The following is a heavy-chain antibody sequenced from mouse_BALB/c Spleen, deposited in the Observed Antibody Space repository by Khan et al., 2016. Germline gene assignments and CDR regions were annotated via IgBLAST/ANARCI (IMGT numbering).Heavy chain of an antibody. D-gene: IGHD1-1*01. CDR1: GYTFTNYG. Sequence: QIQLVQSGPELKKPGETVKISCKASGYTFTNYGMNWVKQAPGKGLKWMGWINTNTGEPTYAEEFKGRFAFSLETSARTAYLQINNLKYEDTATXVCAEDYYGSNWFAYWGQGTLVTVSA. J-gene: IGHJ3*01. CDR3: AEDYYGSNWFAY. V-gene: IGHV9-3*02. CDR2: INTNTGEP.